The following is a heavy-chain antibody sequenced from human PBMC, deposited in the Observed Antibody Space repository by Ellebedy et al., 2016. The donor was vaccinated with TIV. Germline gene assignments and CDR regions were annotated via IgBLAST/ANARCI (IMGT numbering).Heavy chain of an antibody. CDR2: ISSSGSDT. CDR3: ARGQAVAGSHFDY. D-gene: IGHD6-19*01. J-gene: IGHJ4*02. CDR1: GFSFSDYY. Sequence: GESLKISCAASGFSFSDYYMSWSRQVPGTGLEWLSYISSSGSDTNYADSVKGRLTISRDNAKNSLYLEMNSLKVEDTAVYHCARGQAVAGSHFDYWGQGTLVTVSS. V-gene: IGHV3-11*06.